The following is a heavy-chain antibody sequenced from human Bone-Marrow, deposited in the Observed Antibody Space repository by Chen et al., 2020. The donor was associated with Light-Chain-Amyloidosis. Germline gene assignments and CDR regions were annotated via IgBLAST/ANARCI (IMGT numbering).Heavy chain of an antibody. J-gene: IGHJ4*02. D-gene: IGHD6-19*01. CDR3: ARRGAVAGIIDY. CDR2: ISSSSYI. V-gene: IGHV3-21*01. Sequence: EVQLVESGGGLVKPGGSLRLSCAASGFTFSSYSMTWVRQAPGKGLEWVSSISSSSYIYYADSVKGRFTISRDNAKNSLYLQMNSLRAEDTAVYYCARRGAVAGIIDYWGQGTLVTVSS. CDR1: GFTFSSYS.